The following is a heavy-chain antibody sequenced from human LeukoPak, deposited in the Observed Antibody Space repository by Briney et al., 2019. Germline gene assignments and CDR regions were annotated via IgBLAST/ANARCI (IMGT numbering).Heavy chain of an antibody. CDR3: AREGEILTGYYFGYNMDV. D-gene: IGHD3-9*01. CDR2: IYHSGST. V-gene: IGHV4-30-2*01. Sequence: PSETLSLTCTVSGGSISSGGYYWSWIRQPPGKGLEWIGYIYHSGSTYYNPSLKSRVTISVDRSKNQFSLKLSSVTAADTAVYYCAREGEILTGYYFGYNMDVWGKGTTVTVSS. CDR1: GGSISSGGYY. J-gene: IGHJ6*03.